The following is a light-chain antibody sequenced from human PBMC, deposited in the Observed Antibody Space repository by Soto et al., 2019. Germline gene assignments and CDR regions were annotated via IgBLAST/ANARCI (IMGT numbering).Light chain of an antibody. CDR3: QQYNSYSRT. J-gene: IGKJ2*01. Sequence: DIQITQSPSTVSASVGDRVTMTCRASQSISSWLAWYQQKPGKAPKLLIYDASSLESGVPSRFSGSGSGTEFTLTISSLQPDDFATYYCQQYNSYSRTFGQGTKVDIK. V-gene: IGKV1-5*01. CDR2: DAS. CDR1: QSISSW.